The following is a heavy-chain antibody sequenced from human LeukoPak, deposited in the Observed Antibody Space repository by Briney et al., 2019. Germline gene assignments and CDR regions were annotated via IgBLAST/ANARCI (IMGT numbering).Heavy chain of an antibody. J-gene: IGHJ5*02. Sequence: GGSLRLSCAASGFTFSSYAMSWVRQAPGKELEWVSAISGSGGSTYYADSVKGRFTISRDNSKNTLYLQMNGLRAEDTAVYYCAKDRLPTFRSWFDPWGQGTLVTVSS. CDR2: ISGSGGST. CDR3: AKDRLPTFRSWFDP. CDR1: GFTFSSYA. D-gene: IGHD3-16*01. V-gene: IGHV3-23*01.